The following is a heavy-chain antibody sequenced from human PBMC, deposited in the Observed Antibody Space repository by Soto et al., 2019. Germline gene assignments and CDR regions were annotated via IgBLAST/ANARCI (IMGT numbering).Heavy chain of an antibody. CDR1: GGSISSGGYY. J-gene: IGHJ6*02. CDR2: IYYSGST. D-gene: IGHD5-12*01. Sequence: QVQLQESGPGLVKPSQTLSLTCTVSGGSISSGGYYWSWIRQHPGKGLEWIGYIYYSGSTYYNPSLKSRVTISVDTSKNQFSLKLSSVTAADTAVYYCARAADGYNARSYYYYGMDVWGQGTTVTVSS. V-gene: IGHV4-31*03. CDR3: ARAADGYNARSYYYYGMDV.